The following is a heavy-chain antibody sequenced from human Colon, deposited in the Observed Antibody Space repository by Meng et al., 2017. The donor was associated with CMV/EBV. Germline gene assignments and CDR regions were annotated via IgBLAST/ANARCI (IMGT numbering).Heavy chain of an antibody. V-gene: IGHV1-69*12. CDR3: ARVICGGDCYLDY. Sequence: QDQREKSGAEVKKPGSSVKASCKSSKGPFTSYPISWVRQCPGQGFEWVGGIITISGTTDYAQKFQGRVTITEDESTSTAYMKLSNLRSEDTAIYYCARVICGGDCYLDYWGRGTLVTVSS. CDR1: KGPFTSYP. CDR2: IITISGTT. J-gene: IGHJ4*02. D-gene: IGHD2-21*02.